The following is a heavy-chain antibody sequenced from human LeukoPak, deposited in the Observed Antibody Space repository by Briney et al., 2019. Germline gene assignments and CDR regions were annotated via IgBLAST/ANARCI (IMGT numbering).Heavy chain of an antibody. CDR1: GYSFTTYS. V-gene: IGHV5-51*01. CDR3: ARHAPYGSGSYYSGMDV. Sequence: GESLKISCYTSGYSFTTYSIGWVRQMPGKGLEWMGIIYTDDSDIRYGPSFQGQVTISADKSLSTAYLQWSSLKASDTAMYYCARHAPYGSGSYYSGMDVWGKGTTVTVSS. CDR2: IYTDDSDI. D-gene: IGHD3-10*01. J-gene: IGHJ6*04.